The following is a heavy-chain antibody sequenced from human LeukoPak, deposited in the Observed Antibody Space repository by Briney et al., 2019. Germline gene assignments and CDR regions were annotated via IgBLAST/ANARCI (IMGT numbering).Heavy chain of an antibody. CDR3: ARTPGIAASVDY. D-gene: IGHD6-13*01. J-gene: IGHJ4*02. CDR1: GGSFSGYY. Sequence: SETLSLTCAVYGGSFSGYYWSWIRQPPGKGLEWIGEINHSGSTNYNPSLKSRVTISVDTSKNQFSLKLSSVTAADTAVYYCARTPGIAASVDYWGQGTLVTVSS. V-gene: IGHV4-34*01. CDR2: INHSGST.